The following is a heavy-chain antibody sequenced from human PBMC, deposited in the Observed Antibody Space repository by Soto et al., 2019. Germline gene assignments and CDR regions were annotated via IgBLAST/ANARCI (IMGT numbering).Heavy chain of an antibody. CDR1: GGTFSSYA. CDR2: IIPIFGKA. D-gene: IGHD3-3*01. CDR3: AKTKTRESGYYYYCGMDV. Sequence: QVQLVQSGAEVKKPGSSVKVSCKASGGTFSSYAISWVRQAPGQGLEWMGGIIPIFGKANYAQKFQGRVTITAAESTSTAYMELSSLRSEDTAVYYCAKTKTRESGYYYYCGMDVWGQGTTVTVSS. J-gene: IGHJ6*02. V-gene: IGHV1-69*01.